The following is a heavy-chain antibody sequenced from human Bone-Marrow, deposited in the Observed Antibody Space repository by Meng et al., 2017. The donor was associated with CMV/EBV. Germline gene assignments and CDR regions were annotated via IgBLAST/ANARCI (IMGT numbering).Heavy chain of an antibody. J-gene: IGHJ4*02. Sequence: GESLKISCAASGFTFSSYSMNWVRQAPGKGLEWVSSISSSSSYIYYADSVKGRFTISRDNSKNTLYLQMNSLRAEDTAVYYCAKDKQLASFDYWGQGTLVTVDS. CDR1: GFTFSSYS. CDR3: AKDKQLASFDY. D-gene: IGHD6-13*01. V-gene: IGHV3-21*01. CDR2: ISSSSSYI.